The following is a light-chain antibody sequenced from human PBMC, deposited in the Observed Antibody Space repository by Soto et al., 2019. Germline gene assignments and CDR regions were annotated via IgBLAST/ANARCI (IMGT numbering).Light chain of an antibody. CDR1: QSVNSN. V-gene: IGKV3-15*01. CDR2: GAS. Sequence: EIVLTQSPATLSVSPGDRATLSCRASQSVNSNLAWYHLKPGQAPRLLIYGASIRAAGIPARFTGSESGTEFTLSISSLQSEDFAVYYCQQYDDWPWTFGHGTKAEIK. CDR3: QQYDDWPWT. J-gene: IGKJ1*01.